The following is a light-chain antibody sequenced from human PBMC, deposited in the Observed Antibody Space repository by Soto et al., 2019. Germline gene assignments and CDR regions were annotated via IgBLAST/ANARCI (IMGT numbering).Light chain of an antibody. Sequence: QSALTQPASVSGSPGQSITISRTGTSSDVGGYNYVSWFQHHPGNVPKLMIFDVSNRPSGVSDRFSGSKSGNTASLTISGLQAEDEADYYCSSYTSSSTLLFGTGTKLTVL. CDR2: DVS. V-gene: IGLV2-14*03. CDR3: SSYTSSSTLL. J-gene: IGLJ1*01. CDR1: SSDVGGYNY.